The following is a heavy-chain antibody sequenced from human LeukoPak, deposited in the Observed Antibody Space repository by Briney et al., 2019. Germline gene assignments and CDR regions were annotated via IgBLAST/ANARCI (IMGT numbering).Heavy chain of an antibody. CDR3: ARVGAAAGIFDY. CDR2: IYYSGST. Sequence: SETLSLTCTVSGGSISSSSYYWGWIRQPPGKGLEWIGSIYYSGSTYYNPSLKSRVTISVDTSKNQFSLKLSSVTAADTAVYYCARVGAAAGIFDYWGQGTLVTVSS. V-gene: IGHV4-39*07. D-gene: IGHD6-13*01. CDR1: GGSISSSSYY. J-gene: IGHJ4*02.